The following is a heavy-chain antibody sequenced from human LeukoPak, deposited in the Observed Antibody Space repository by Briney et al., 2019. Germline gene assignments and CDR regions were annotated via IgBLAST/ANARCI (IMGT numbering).Heavy chain of an antibody. CDR1: GYTFTSYA. CDR3: ARIAVAPRSWFDP. D-gene: IGHD6-19*01. Sequence: EASVKVSCKASGYTFTSYAMNWVRQAPGQGLEWMGWINTNTGNPTYAQGFTGRFVFSLDTSVSTAYLQISSPKAEDTAVYYCARIAVAPRSWFDPWGQGTLVTVSS. CDR2: INTNTGNP. V-gene: IGHV7-4-1*02. J-gene: IGHJ5*02.